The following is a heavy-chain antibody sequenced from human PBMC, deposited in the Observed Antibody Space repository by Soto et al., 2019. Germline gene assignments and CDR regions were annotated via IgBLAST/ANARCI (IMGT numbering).Heavy chain of an antibody. J-gene: IGHJ4*02. CDR2: ISGRGGST. Sequence: VQLLESGGGLVQPGGSLRVSCAASGFTFSDYAMTWVRQAPGKGLEWVSVISGRGGSTYYADSVKGRFTISRDNSKNTLFLQLDGLRAEDTAVYYCAKGGEAVAGPLFDYWGQVTLVTVSS. D-gene: IGHD6-19*01. V-gene: IGHV3-23*01. CDR1: GFTFSDYA. CDR3: AKGGEAVAGPLFDY.